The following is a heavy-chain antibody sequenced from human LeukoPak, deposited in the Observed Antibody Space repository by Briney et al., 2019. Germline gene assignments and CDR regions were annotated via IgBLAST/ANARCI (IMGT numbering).Heavy chain of an antibody. Sequence: SETLSLTCSVSGGSISSYYWSWIRQPAGKGLEWIGRIYISGNTDYNPSLKSRVTMSVDTSKNQFSLKLSSVTAADTAVYYCARGDSSGWYDNWGQGTLVTVSS. D-gene: IGHD6-19*01. CDR3: ARGDSSGWYDN. CDR1: GGSISSYY. V-gene: IGHV4-4*07. J-gene: IGHJ4*02. CDR2: IYISGNT.